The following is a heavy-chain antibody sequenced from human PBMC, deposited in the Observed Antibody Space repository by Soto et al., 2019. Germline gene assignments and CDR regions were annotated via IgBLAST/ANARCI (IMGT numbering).Heavy chain of an antibody. CDR3: ARGASENYYCYGMDV. V-gene: IGHV1-69*02. Sequence: QVQLVQSGAEVKKPGSSVKVSCKASGGTFSSYTISWVRQAPGQGLEWMGRIIPILGIANYAQKFQGRVTITADKSTSTAYMELSSLRSEDTAVYYCARGASENYYCYGMDVWGQGTTVTVSS. CDR2: IIPILGIA. J-gene: IGHJ6*02. CDR1: GGTFSSYT.